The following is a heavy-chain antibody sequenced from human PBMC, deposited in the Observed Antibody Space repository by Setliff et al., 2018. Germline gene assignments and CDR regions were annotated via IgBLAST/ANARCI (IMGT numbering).Heavy chain of an antibody. V-gene: IGHV1-18*01. CDR3: SRLVRFCTTSTCQGASASEH. CDR1: GYTFTSSG. CDR2: ISTYTGNT. D-gene: IGHD2-8*01. Sequence: ASVKVSCKASGYTFTSSGITWVRQAPGQGLEWMGWISTYTGNTNYAQKLQGRITMTTDTSTSTAYMELRSLTSDDTAVYYCSRLVRFCTTSTCQGASASEHWGQGTLVTVSS. J-gene: IGHJ4*02.